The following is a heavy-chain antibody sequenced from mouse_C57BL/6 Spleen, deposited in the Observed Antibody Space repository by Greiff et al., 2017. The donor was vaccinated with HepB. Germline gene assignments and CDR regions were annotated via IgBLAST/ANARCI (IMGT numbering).Heavy chain of an antibody. V-gene: IGHV1-18*01. CDR2: INPNNGGT. Sequence: VQLQQSGPELVKPGASVTIPCKASGYTFTDYNMDWVKQSHGKSLEWIGDINPNNGGTIYNQKFKGKATLTVDKSSSTAYMELRSLTSEDTAVYYCARSNYGPQRGFAYWGQGTLVTVSA. J-gene: IGHJ3*01. D-gene: IGHD1-2*01. CDR1: GYTFTDYN. CDR3: ARSNYGPQRGFAY.